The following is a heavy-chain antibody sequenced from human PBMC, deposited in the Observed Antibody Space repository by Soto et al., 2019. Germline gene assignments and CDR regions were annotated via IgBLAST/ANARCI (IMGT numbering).Heavy chain of an antibody. CDR3: ASQPEYSSGWYTNFDY. CDR2: MNPNSGNT. Sequence: ASVKVSCKASGYTLTRYDINWVRQATGQGLEWMGWMNPNSGNTGYAQKFQGRVTMTRNTSIRTAYLELSSLRSEDTAVYYCASQPEYSSGWYTNFDYWGQGTLVTVSS. CDR1: GYTLTRYD. J-gene: IGHJ4*02. V-gene: IGHV1-8*01. D-gene: IGHD6-19*01.